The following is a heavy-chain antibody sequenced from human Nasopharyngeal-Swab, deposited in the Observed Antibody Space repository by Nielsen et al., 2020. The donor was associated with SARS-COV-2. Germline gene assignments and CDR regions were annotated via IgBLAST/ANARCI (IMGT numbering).Heavy chain of an antibody. D-gene: IGHD6-6*01. J-gene: IGHJ6*02. V-gene: IGHV5-51*01. CDR3: ARLKQWYSSSFSYGMDV. CDR2: IYPGDSDT. Sequence: KVSCKGSGYSFTSYWIGWVRQMPGKCLEWMGIIYPGDSDTRYSPSFQGQVTISADKSISTAYLQWSSLKASDTAMYYCARLKQWYSSSFSYGMDVWGQGTTVTVSS. CDR1: GYSFTSYW.